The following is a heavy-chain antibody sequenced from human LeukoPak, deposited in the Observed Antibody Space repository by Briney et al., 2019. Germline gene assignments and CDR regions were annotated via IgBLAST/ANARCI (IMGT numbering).Heavy chain of an antibody. Sequence: GGSLRLSCAASGFTFSSYGMYWVRQAPGKGLEWVAVISYDGSNKYYADSVKGRFTISRDNSKNTLYLQMNSLRAEDTAVYYCAKDQVRIAAAGTTLDYWGQGTLVTVSS. J-gene: IGHJ4*02. CDR1: GFTFSSYG. D-gene: IGHD6-13*01. CDR2: ISYDGSNK. V-gene: IGHV3-30*18. CDR3: AKDQVRIAAAGTTLDY.